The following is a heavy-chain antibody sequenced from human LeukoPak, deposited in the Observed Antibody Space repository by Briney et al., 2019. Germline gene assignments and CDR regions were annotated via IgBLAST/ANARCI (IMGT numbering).Heavy chain of an antibody. CDR2: MYTSGST. CDR1: GGSISSYY. Sequence: SETLSLTCSVSGGSISSYYWSWIRQPAGKGLEWIGRMYTSGSTNYNPSLKSRVTVSVDTSKNQFSLKLSSVTAADTAVYYCARETPELRWIDYWGQGTLVTVSS. V-gene: IGHV4-4*07. J-gene: IGHJ4*02. CDR3: ARETPELRWIDY. D-gene: IGHD4-23*01.